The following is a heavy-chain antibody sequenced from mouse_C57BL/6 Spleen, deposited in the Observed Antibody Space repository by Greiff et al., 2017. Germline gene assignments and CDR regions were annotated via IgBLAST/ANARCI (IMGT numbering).Heavy chain of an antibody. Sequence: VQLQESGAELVRPGASVTLSCKASGYTFTDYEMHWVKQTPVHGLEWIGAIDPETGGTAYNQKFKGKAILTADKSSSTAYMELRSLTSEDSAVYYCTRIGYDGYPWFAYWGQGTLVTVSA. J-gene: IGHJ3*01. D-gene: IGHD2-3*01. V-gene: IGHV1-15*01. CDR3: TRIGYDGYPWFAY. CDR2: IDPETGGT. CDR1: GYTFTDYE.